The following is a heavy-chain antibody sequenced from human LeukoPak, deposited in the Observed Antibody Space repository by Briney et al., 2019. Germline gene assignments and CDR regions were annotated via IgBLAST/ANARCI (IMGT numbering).Heavy chain of an antibody. J-gene: IGHJ5*02. CDR3: ARGFGVILWMHRKTNWFDP. V-gene: IGHV4-39*07. D-gene: IGHD3-10*01. CDR1: GGSISSNSYY. Sequence: PSETLSLTCTVSGGSISSNSYYWGWIRQPPGKGLEWIGSIYYSGSTYYNPSLKSRVTISVDTSKNQFSLKLSSVTAADTAVYYCARGFGVILWMHRKTNWFDPWGQGTLVTVSS. CDR2: IYYSGST.